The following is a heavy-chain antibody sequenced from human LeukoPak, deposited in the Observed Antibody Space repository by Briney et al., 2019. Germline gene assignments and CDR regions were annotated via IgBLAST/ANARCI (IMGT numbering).Heavy chain of an antibody. CDR3: AKDTGFFCSGGSCYHYYGMDV. Sequence: GGSLRLSCAASGFTFSSYVMSWVRQAPGKGLEWVSAISGSGGSTYYADSVKGRFTISRDNSKNTLYLQMNSLRAEDTAVYYCAKDTGFFCSGGSCYHYYGMDVWGQGTTVTVSS. J-gene: IGHJ6*02. CDR1: GFTFSSYV. D-gene: IGHD2-15*01. V-gene: IGHV3-23*01. CDR2: ISGSGGST.